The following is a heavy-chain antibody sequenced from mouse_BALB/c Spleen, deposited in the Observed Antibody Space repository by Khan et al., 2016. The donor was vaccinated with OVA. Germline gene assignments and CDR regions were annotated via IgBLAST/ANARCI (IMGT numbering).Heavy chain of an antibody. CDR1: GFTFSSYA. D-gene: IGHD1-1*01. CDR2: ISSGGST. J-gene: IGHJ2*01. CDR3: GSPLADYGGSYVDY. Sequence: EVQVVESGGGLVKPGGSLKLSCAASGFTFSSYAMSWVRQTPEKRLEWVASISSGGSTYYSDSVQDRFTTSRDNPRNIPYLQMISMRTSDTTIFYCGSPLADYGGSYVDYWGQGTTLTVSS. V-gene: IGHV5-6-5*01.